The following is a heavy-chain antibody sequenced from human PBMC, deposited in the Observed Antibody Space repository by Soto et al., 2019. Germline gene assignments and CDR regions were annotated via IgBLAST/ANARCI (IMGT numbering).Heavy chain of an antibody. J-gene: IGHJ6*02. D-gene: IGHD3-22*01. Sequence: EVQLLESGGGLVQPGGSLRLSCAASGFTFSSYAMSWVRQAPGKGLEWVSAISGSGGSTYYADSVKGRFTISRDNSKNTLYLQMNSLRAEDTAVYYCAKFYYDSSGYYDYYYGMDVWGQGTTVTVSS. CDR3: AKFYYDSSGYYDYYYGMDV. V-gene: IGHV3-23*01. CDR2: ISGSGGST. CDR1: GFTFSSYA.